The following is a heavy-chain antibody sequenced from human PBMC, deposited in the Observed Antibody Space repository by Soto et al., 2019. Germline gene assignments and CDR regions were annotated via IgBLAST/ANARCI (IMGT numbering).Heavy chain of an antibody. CDR1: GYTFTTYD. Sequence: QVQLVQSGAEVRKPGASVKVSCKASGYTFTTYDINWLRQARGQGLQWMGWMNPDSGTTGYAQTFQRRVTLTRDTSMNTAYMELSRLTYEDTAVYYCTRNRRETGDFDFWGQGTLVTVSS. CDR3: TRNRRETGDFDF. D-gene: IGHD7-27*01. CDR2: MNPDSGTT. J-gene: IGHJ4*02. V-gene: IGHV1-8*01.